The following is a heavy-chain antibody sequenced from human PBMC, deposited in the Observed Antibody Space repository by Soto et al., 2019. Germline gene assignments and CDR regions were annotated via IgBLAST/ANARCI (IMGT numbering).Heavy chain of an antibody. J-gene: IGHJ6*03. CDR3: ARLNANYYYYYMDV. Sequence: SETLSLTCTVSGGSISSGGYYWSWIRQHPGKGLEWIGYIYYSGSTYYNPSLKSRVTISVDTSKNQFSLKLSSVTAADTAVYYCARLNANYYYYYMDVWGKGTTVTVSS. V-gene: IGHV4-31*03. CDR1: GGSISSGGYY. CDR2: IYYSGST. D-gene: IGHD1-1*01.